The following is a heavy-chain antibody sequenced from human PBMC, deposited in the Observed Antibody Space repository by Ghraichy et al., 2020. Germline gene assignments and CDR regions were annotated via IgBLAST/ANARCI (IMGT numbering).Heavy chain of an antibody. V-gene: IGHV3-23*01. CDR3: AKHLYGDYDVYYFDY. D-gene: IGHD4-17*01. Sequence: GGSLRLSCAASGFTFSSYAMSWVRQAPGKGLEWVSAISGSGGSTYYADSVKGRFTISRDNSKNTLYLQMNSLRAEDTAVYYCAKHLYGDYDVYYFDYWGQGTLVTVSS. CDR2: ISGSGGST. CDR1: GFTFSSYA. J-gene: IGHJ4*02.